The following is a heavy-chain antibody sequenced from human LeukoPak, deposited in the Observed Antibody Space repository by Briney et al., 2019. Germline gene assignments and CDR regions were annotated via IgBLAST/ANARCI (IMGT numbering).Heavy chain of an antibody. Sequence: PGGSLRLSCAASGFRVSGYDLNWIRQAPGKGLEWVSHIRSSGDDIRYADSVKGRFTISRDDAKNSLFLQMNSLRAEDTAVYYCARDKDWAFDYWGQGTLVTVSS. J-gene: IGHJ4*02. V-gene: IGHV3-11*04. CDR3: ARDKDWAFDY. D-gene: IGHD3/OR15-3a*01. CDR2: IRSSGDDI. CDR1: GFRVSGYD.